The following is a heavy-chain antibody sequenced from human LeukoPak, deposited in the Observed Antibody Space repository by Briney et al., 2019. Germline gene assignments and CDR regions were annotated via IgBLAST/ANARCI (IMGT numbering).Heavy chain of an antibody. CDR2: VNPIIDGT. CDR1: GYTFTGYY. CDR3: ARDARRVVVAASRTDTPGLGFY. Sequence: PSVKVSXKPSGYTFTGYYMRWVRQVPGQVLEWMGRVNPIIDGTNYAKKFQGRVTMTRDTSISSAYMELSRLRSDDTAVYYCARDARRVVVAASRTDTPGLGFYWGQGTLVTVSS. D-gene: IGHD2-15*01. V-gene: IGHV1-2*06. J-gene: IGHJ4*02.